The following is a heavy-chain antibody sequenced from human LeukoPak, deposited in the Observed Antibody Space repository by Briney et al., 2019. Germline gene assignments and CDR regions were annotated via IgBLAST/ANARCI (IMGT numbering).Heavy chain of an antibody. Sequence: GGSLRLSCAASGFTFSSYAMSWVRQAPGKGLEGVSGISGSGGSTYYADSVKGRFTISRDNSRNTPSLQMNSTRAADTAVYYCWILPGYSSGWYGVNYWGQGTLVTVSS. CDR3: WILPGYSSGWYGVNY. CDR1: GFTFSSYA. V-gene: IGHV3-23*01. D-gene: IGHD6-13*01. CDR2: ISGSGGST. J-gene: IGHJ4*02.